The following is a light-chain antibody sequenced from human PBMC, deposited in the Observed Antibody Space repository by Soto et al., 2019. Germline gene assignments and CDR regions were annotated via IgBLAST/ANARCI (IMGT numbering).Light chain of an antibody. CDR2: DAS. CDR3: QQYNSYSGDT. V-gene: IGKV1-5*01. J-gene: IGKJ2*01. Sequence: DIQMTQSPSTLSASVGDRVTITCRASQSISSWLAWYQQKPGKAPKLLIYDASSLESGVPSRFSGSGSGTEFTLTISSLQPDDFATYYCQQYNSYSGDTFGQGTKVDIK. CDR1: QSISSW.